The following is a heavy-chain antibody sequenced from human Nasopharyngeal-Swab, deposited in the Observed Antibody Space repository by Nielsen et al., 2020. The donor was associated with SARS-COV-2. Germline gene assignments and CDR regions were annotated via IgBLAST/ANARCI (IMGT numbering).Heavy chain of an antibody. CDR3: AKGSSGYYRHAFDM. CDR1: GFTFGDYA. D-gene: IGHD3-22*01. V-gene: IGHV3-23*01. Sequence: GESLKISCTTSGFTFGDYAMSWFRQAPGKGLEWVSGISAGGGSTYYADSVKGRFTISRDNSKNTLNLQMNSLRAEDTALYYCAKGSSGYYRHAFDMWGQGTMVTVSS. CDR2: ISAGGGST. J-gene: IGHJ3*02.